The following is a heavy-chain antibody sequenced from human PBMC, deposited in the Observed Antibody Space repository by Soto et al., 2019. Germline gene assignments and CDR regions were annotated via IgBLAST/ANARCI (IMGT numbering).Heavy chain of an antibody. J-gene: IGHJ4*02. CDR3: ARGGQWLQTGYDY. V-gene: IGHV3-21*01. D-gene: IGHD6-19*01. CDR2: ISSSSSYI. Sequence: GGSLRLSCAASGFTFSSYSMNWVRQAPGKGLEWVSSISSSSSYIYYADSVKGRFTISRDNAKNSLYLQMNSLRAEDTAVYYCARGGQWLQTGYDYWGQGTLVTVSS. CDR1: GFTFSSYS.